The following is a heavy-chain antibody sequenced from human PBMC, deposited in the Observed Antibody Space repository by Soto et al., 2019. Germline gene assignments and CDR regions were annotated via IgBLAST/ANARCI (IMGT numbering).Heavy chain of an antibody. CDR3: ARANLYYGASYGMDV. J-gene: IGHJ6*02. V-gene: IGHV5-51*01. CDR2: IYPGDSDT. D-gene: IGHD4-17*01. CDR1: GYSFTSYW. Sequence: GESLKISCKGSGYSFTSYWIGWVRQMSGKGLEWMGIIYPGDSDTRYSPSFQGQVTISADKSISTAYLQWSSLKASDTAMYYCARANLYYGASYGMDVWGQGTTGTRSS.